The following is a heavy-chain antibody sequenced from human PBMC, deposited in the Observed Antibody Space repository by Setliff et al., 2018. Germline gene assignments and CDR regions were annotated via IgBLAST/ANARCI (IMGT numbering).Heavy chain of an antibody. Sequence: GGSLRLSCAASRFTFSNYWMSWVRQAPGKGLEWVANIKEDGSEKYYADSVKGRFTISRDNAKNSLYLQMNSLRAEDTAVYYCARGRQQLVPTSYWGQGTLVTVSS. V-gene: IGHV3-7*01. CDR2: IKEDGSEK. CDR3: ARGRQQLVPTSY. J-gene: IGHJ4*02. D-gene: IGHD6-13*01. CDR1: RFTFSNYW.